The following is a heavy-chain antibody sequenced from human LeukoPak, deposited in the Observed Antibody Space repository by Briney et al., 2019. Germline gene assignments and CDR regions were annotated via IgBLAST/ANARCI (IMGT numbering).Heavy chain of an antibody. Sequence: SETLSLTCTVSGGSISSYYWSWIRQPPGKGLEWIGYIYYSGSTNYNPSLKSRVTISVDTSKNQFSLKLSSVAAADTAVYYCARQPYYYDSSGYYYWRRPTPFDYWGQGTLVTVSS. CDR3: ARQPYYYDSSGYYYWRRPTPFDY. CDR2: IYYSGST. D-gene: IGHD3-22*01. V-gene: IGHV4-59*01. J-gene: IGHJ4*02. CDR1: GGSISSYY.